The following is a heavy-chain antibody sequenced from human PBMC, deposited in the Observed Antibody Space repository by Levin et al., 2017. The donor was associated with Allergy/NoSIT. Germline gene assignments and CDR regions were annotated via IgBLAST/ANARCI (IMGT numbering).Heavy chain of an antibody. CDR1: GFTFSSYS. CDR2: ISSSSSYI. D-gene: IGHD5-12*01. J-gene: IGHJ4*02. Sequence: LSLTCAASGFTFSSYSMNWVRQAPGKGLEWVSSISSSSSYIYYADSVKGRFTISRDNAKNSLYLQMNSLRAEDTAVYYCARGDTERAARPIIGYSGYDYTYYFDYWGQGTLVTVSS. CDR3: ARGDTERAARPIIGYSGYDYTYYFDY. V-gene: IGHV3-21*01.